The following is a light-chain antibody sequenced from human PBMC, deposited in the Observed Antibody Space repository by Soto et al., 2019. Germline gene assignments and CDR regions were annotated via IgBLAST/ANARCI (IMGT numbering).Light chain of an antibody. CDR1: QSVSNSY. CDR3: RQPGTT. V-gene: IGKV3-20*01. Sequence: EIVLTQSPGTLSLSPGERATLSCRASQSVSNSYLAWHQQKPGQAPGLLISGAASSVTGIPDRIRGSGYGTDFTLTIGRLEFADSAVYYCRQPGTTFGQGTKVDIK. J-gene: IGKJ1*01. CDR2: GAA.